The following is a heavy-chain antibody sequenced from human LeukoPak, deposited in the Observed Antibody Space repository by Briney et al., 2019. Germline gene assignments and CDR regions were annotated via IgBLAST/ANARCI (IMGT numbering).Heavy chain of an antibody. CDR2: INPNSGGT. J-gene: IGHJ4*02. V-gene: IGHV1-2*04. CDR3: ARAPPSSGYYY. D-gene: IGHD3-22*01. CDR1: GYTFTGYY. Sequence: ASVKVSCNASGYTFTGYYMHWVRQAPGQGLEWMGWINPNSGGTNYAQKFQGWVTMTRDTSISTAYMELSRLRSDDTAVYYCARAPPSSGYYYWGQGTLVTVSS.